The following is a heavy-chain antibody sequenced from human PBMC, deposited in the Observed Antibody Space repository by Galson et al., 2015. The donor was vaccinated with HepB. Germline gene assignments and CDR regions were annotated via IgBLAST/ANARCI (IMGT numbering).Heavy chain of an antibody. CDR2: MNPNSGNT. V-gene: IGHV1-8*01. D-gene: IGHD3-10*01. CDR3: ARGQAGSGRYGDYYFDY. CDR1: GYTFTSYD. Sequence: SVKVSCKASGYTFTSYDINWVRQATGQGLEWMGWMNPNSGNTGYAQKFQGRVTMTRNTSISTAYMELSSLRSEDTAVYYCARGQAGSGRYGDYYFDYWGQGTLVTVSS. J-gene: IGHJ4*02.